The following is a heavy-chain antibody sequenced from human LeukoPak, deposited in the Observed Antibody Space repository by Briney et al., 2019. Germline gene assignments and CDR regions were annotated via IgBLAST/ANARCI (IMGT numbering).Heavy chain of an antibody. CDR3: AIATTSGYYAY. D-gene: IGHD3-22*01. CDR1: GFTFSSYD. V-gene: IGHV3-13*01. J-gene: IGHJ4*02. CDR2: IGTGGDT. Sequence: GGSLRLSCAASGFTFSSYDMHWVRQATGKGLERVSAIGTGGDTYYPGSVKGRFTISRENAKNSLYLQMNSLRAGDTAVYYCAIATTSGYYAYWGQGTLVTVSS.